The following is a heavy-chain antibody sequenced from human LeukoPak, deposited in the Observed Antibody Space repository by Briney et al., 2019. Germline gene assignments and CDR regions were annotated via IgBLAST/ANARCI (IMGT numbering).Heavy chain of an antibody. J-gene: IGHJ4*02. Sequence: PGGSLRLSCAASGFTFSSYAMSWVRQAPGKGLEWVSAISGSGGSTYYADSVKGRFTISRDNSKNTLYLQMNSLRAEDTAVYYCARLLTMVRGARDYWGQGTLVTVSS. CDR1: GFTFSSYA. V-gene: IGHV3-23*01. CDR3: ARLLTMVRGARDY. D-gene: IGHD3-10*01. CDR2: ISGSGGST.